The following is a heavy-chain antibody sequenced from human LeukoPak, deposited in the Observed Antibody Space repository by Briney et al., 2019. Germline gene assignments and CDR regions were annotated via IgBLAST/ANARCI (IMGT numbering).Heavy chain of an antibody. Sequence: PSETLFLACTVSGGSISSYYWTWIRQPPGAGLEWIGYIYYSGSTNYNPSLKSRVTISVDTSKNQFSLKLSSVTAADTAVYYCARWAYSTDWYQYFDKWGQGTLVTVSS. CDR3: ARWAYSTDWYQYFDK. D-gene: IGHD6-19*01. J-gene: IGHJ4*02. CDR2: IYYSGST. V-gene: IGHV4-59*08. CDR1: GGSISSYY.